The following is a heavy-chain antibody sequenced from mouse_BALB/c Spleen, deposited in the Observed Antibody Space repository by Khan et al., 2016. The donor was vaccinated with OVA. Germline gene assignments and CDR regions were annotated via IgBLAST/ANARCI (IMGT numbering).Heavy chain of an antibody. D-gene: IGHD1-2*01. V-gene: IGHV7-3*02. CDR1: GFTFSDYY. CDR2: IRKKASGYTT. J-gene: IGHJ3*01. Sequence: EVELVESGGGLVEPGGSLRLSCATSGFTFSDYYMSWVRQPPGRALEWLGFIRKKASGYTTEYSASVKGRFTISRDNSQSILYLQMNSLRAEDSDTSYCARVDYGYGFAYWGQGTLVTVSA. CDR3: ARVDYGYGFAY.